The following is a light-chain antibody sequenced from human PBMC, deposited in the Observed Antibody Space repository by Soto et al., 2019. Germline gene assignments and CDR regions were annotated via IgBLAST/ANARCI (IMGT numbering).Light chain of an antibody. V-gene: IGLV1-44*01. CDR3: AAWDDSLNGYV. Sequence: VLPQPPSSSVTPGQRVTISFSGSSSNIRSNAVNWYQQLPGTAPKLLIYSNNQRPSGVPDRFSGSKSGTSASLAISGLQSEDEADYYCAAWDDSLNGYVFATGTKVTVL. J-gene: IGLJ1*01. CDR1: SSNIRSNA. CDR2: SNN.